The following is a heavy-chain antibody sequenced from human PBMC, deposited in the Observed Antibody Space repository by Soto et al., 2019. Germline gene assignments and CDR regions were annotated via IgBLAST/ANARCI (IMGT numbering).Heavy chain of an antibody. CDR1: GFTFSSYG. D-gene: IGHD3-22*01. Sequence: GGSLRLSCAASGFTFSSYGMHWVRQAPGKGLEWVAVISYDGSNKYYADSVKGRFTISRDNSKNTLYLQMNSLRAEDTAVYYCAKPQYYYDSSGYFCAFDYWGQGTLVTVPQ. V-gene: IGHV3-30*18. CDR3: AKPQYYYDSSGYFCAFDY. J-gene: IGHJ4*02. CDR2: ISYDGSNK.